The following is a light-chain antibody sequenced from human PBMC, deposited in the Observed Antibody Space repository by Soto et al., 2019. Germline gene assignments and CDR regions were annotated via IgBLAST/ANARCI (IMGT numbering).Light chain of an antibody. CDR1: RSVSSS. CDR2: DAS. J-gene: IGKJ5*01. CDR3: HQRNNWHLIT. V-gene: IGKV3-11*01. Sequence: PGERATLSCRASRSVSSSLVWYQQKPGQTPRLLIYDASNRATGIPARFSGSGSGTDFTLTISSLEPEDFAVYYCHQRNNWHLITFGQGTRLEIK.